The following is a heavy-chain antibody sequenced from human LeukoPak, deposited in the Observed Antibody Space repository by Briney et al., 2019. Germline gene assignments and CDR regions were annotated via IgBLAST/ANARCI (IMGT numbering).Heavy chain of an antibody. CDR2: ISYDGSNK. J-gene: IGHJ5*02. CDR3: ARGDSGSYL. V-gene: IGHV3-30-3*01. Sequence: GGSLRLSCAASGFTFSSYAMHWVRQAPGKGLEWVAVISYDGSNKYYADSVKGRFTISRDNSKNTLYLQMNSLRAEDTAVYYCARGDSGSYLWGQGTLVTVSS. D-gene: IGHD1-26*01. CDR1: GFTFSSYA.